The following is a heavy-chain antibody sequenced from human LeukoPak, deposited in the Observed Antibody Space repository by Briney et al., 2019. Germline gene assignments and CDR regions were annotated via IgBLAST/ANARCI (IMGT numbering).Heavy chain of an antibody. CDR1: GYSISSGYY. D-gene: IGHD3-10*01. CDR2: IYHSGST. V-gene: IGHV4-38-2*02. J-gene: IGHJ3*02. Sequence: SETLSLTCTVSGYSISSGYYWGWIRQPPGKGLEWIGSIYHSGSTYYNPSLKSRVTISVDTSKNQFSLKLSSVTAADTAVYYCARGPAEGRGKGAFDIWGQGTMVTVSS. CDR3: ARGPAEGRGKGAFDI.